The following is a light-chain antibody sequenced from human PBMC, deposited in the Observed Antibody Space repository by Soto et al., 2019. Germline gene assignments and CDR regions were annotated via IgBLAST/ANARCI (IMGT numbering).Light chain of an antibody. CDR2: QVS. J-gene: IGLJ3*02. V-gene: IGLV2-18*01. CDR1: RSVAGNYEL. CDR3: SIRSRSATWV. Sequence: QSVLTQLPSVPGSPGQSHNISNTGNRSVAGNYELVSWYQQPPGTAPKLLIYQVSNRPSRVPERFSGSKSGNTASLTISWRQAEDEADYCCSIRSRSATWVLCRGTKVTVL.